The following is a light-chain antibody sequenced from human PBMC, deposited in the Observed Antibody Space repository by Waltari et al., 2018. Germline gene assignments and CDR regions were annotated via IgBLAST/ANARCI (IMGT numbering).Light chain of an antibody. Sequence: SYVLTHPPSVAVAPGETARVTCGGNNIESKSVHWYQQKPGQAPVLVISYDSDRRSGITERFSGANSGDTATLTISRVEAGDEADYYSQGWYANTDPGVFGTGTEVTV. V-gene: IGLV3-21*01. CDR1: NIESKS. J-gene: IGLJ1*01. CDR3: QGWYANTDPGV. CDR2: YDS.